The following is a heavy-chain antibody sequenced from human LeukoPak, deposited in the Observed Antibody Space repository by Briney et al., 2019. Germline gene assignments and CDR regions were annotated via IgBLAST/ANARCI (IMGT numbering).Heavy chain of an antibody. Sequence: SVKVSFKASGGTFSSYAISWVRQAPGQGLEWMGGIIPIFGTANYAQKFQGRVTITADESTSTAYMELSSLRSEDTAVYYCAKDQGIAAHDDAFDIWGQGTMVTVSS. D-gene: IGHD6-13*01. CDR1: GGTFSSYA. J-gene: IGHJ3*02. V-gene: IGHV1-69*13. CDR2: IIPIFGTA. CDR3: AKDQGIAAHDDAFDI.